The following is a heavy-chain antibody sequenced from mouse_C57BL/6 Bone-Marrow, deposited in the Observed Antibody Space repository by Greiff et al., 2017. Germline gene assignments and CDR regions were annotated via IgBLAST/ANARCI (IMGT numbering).Heavy chain of an antibody. Sequence: QVQLQQPGAELVKPGASVKLSCKASGSTFTGYWMHWVKQRPEQGLEWIGMIHPNSGSTNYNEKFKSKATLTVDKSSSTAYMQLSSLTSEDSAVYYCARRDYGSSYWYFDVWGTGTTVTVSS. CDR2: IHPNSGST. CDR3: ARRDYGSSYWYFDV. D-gene: IGHD1-1*01. V-gene: IGHV1-64*01. J-gene: IGHJ1*03. CDR1: GSTFTGYW.